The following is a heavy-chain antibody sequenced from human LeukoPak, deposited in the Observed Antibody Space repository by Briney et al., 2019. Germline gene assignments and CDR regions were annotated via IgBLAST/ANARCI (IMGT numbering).Heavy chain of an antibody. Sequence: GGSLRLSCAASGFTFSSYGMHWVRQAPGKGLEWVAVIWYDGSNKYYADSVKGRFTISRDNSKNTLYLQMNSLRAEDTAVYYCARDGLLWFGELEPFDYWGQGTLVTVSS. V-gene: IGHV3-33*01. CDR3: ARDGLLWFGELEPFDY. CDR1: GFTFSSYG. CDR2: IWYDGSNK. D-gene: IGHD3-10*01. J-gene: IGHJ4*02.